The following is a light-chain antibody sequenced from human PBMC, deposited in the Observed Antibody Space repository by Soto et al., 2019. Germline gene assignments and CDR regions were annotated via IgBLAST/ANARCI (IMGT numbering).Light chain of an antibody. Sequence: EIVLTQSPATLSLSPGERATLSCRASQSISSSLAWYQQKPGQAPRLLIYDASTRATGFPARVSGSGSGTVFTLTIGSLEPEDFGVYYCEERSEWPRTFGQETKVEIK. J-gene: IGKJ1*01. V-gene: IGKV3-11*01. CDR3: EERSEWPRT. CDR2: DAS. CDR1: QSISSS.